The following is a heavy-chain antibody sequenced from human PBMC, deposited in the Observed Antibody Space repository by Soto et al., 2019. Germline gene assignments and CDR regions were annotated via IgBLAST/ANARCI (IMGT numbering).Heavy chain of an antibody. Sequence: EVQLVDSGGDLIQPGGSLRLSCGASGFTVSGNSLSWARQAPGKAQEWVSYIYIDGSTYYADSVRGRFTLTRDNSKNTLYLQMNNLRGEDTAVYYCARDGGSRTAVAGIQYSGMDVWGQGTTVTVSS. CDR3: ARDGGSRTAVAGIQYSGMDV. V-gene: IGHV3-53*01. CDR2: IYIDGST. CDR1: GFTVSGNS. D-gene: IGHD6-19*01. J-gene: IGHJ6*02.